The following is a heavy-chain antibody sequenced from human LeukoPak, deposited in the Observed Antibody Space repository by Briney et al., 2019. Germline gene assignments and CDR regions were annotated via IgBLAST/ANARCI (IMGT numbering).Heavy chain of an antibody. CDR3: ATGTNWGSASYFDY. D-gene: IGHD7-27*01. CDR1: GFTFSSYA. Sequence: GGSLRLSCAASGFTFSSYAMSWVRQAPGRGLEWVSAISGSGDTTYYADSVKGRFIISRDNSKNTLYLQMSSLRAADTAAYYCATGTNWGSASYFDYWGQGTLVTVSS. J-gene: IGHJ4*02. CDR2: ISGSGDTT. V-gene: IGHV3-23*01.